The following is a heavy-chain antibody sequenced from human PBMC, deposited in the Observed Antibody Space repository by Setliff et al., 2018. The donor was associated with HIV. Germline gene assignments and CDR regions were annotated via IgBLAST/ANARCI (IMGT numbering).Heavy chain of an antibody. CDR3: ARAAYSGTYVWEPATDL. D-gene: IGHD1-26*01. CDR2: IYSTGGT. Sequence: PSETLSLTCSVSGGSIRSGSYYWSWIRQPAGKGLEWIGHIYSTGGTRYNPSLESRLTILVDTSRNQFSRNLSSVTAADTAVYYCARAAYSGTYVWEPATDLWGRGTLVTVSS. V-gene: IGHV4-61*09. J-gene: IGHJ2*01. CDR1: GGSIRSGSYY.